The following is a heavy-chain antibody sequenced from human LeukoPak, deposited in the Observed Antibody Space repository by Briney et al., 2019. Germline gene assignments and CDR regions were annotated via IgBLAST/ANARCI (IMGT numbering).Heavy chain of an antibody. D-gene: IGHD2-2*03. V-gene: IGHV3-23*01. Sequence: GGSLRLSCAASGFTFSSYAMSWVRQAPGKGLEWVSAISGSGGSTYYADSVKGRFTISRDNSKNTLYLQMNSLRAEDTAVYYCAKDGVDIVVVPTAMVGLSGFDPWGQGTLVTVSS. J-gene: IGHJ5*02. CDR1: GFTFSSYA. CDR3: AKDGVDIVVVPTAMVGLSGFDP. CDR2: ISGSGGST.